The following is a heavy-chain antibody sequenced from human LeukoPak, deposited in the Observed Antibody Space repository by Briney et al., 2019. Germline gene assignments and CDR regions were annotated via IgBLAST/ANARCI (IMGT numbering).Heavy chain of an antibody. CDR1: GFTFSSYW. Sequence: GGSLRLSCAASGFTFSSYWMSWVRQAPGKGLEWVANIKQDGSEKYYVDSVKGRFTISRDNAKNSLYLQMNSLRAEDTAVYYCARDRHRANYYDSSGYYYDEFDYWGQGTLVTVSS. CDR2: IKQDGSEK. CDR3: ARDRHRANYYDSSGYYYDEFDY. V-gene: IGHV3-7*01. D-gene: IGHD3-22*01. J-gene: IGHJ4*02.